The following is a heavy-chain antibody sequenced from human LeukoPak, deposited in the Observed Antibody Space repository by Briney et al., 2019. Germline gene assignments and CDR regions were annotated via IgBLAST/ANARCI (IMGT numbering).Heavy chain of an antibody. CDR1: GYSISSGYY. CDR3: ARKYCSTTNCFAGKAFDI. CDR2: ISHSGIT. D-gene: IGHD2-2*01. Sequence: SETLSLTCAVSGYSISSGYYWGWIRQPPGKGLEWIGSISHSGITHYNPSLKSRVTISIDTSKNQFSLKLSSVTVADTAVYYCARKYCSTTNCFAGKAFDIWGQGTMVTVSS. J-gene: IGHJ3*02. V-gene: IGHV4-38-2*01.